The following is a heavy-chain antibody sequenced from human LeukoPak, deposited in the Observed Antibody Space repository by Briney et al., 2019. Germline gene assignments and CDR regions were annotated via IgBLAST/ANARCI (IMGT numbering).Heavy chain of an antibody. CDR1: GGTFSSYA. J-gene: IGHJ4*02. V-gene: IGHV1-69*13. Sequence: SVKVSCKASGGTFSSYAISWVRQAPGQGLEWMGGIIPIFGTANYAQKFQGRVTITADESTSTAYMELSSLRSEDTAVYYCARGRCSSGGSCTYYFDYWGQGTLVTVSS. D-gene: IGHD2-15*01. CDR2: IIPIFGTA. CDR3: ARGRCSSGGSCTYYFDY.